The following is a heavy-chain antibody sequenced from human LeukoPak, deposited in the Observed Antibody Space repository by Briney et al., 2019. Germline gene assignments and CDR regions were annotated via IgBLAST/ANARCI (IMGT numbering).Heavy chain of an antibody. J-gene: IGHJ4*02. CDR3: AKGTDYYGSGGHFDF. D-gene: IGHD3-10*01. Sequence: PRGSLRLSCAASGFTFSSYAMSWVRQAPGEGLEWVSGISGGATSTDYADSVRGRFSISRDNFKNTVSLQMSSLRAEDTATYYCAKGTDYYGSGGHFDFWGQGALVTVSS. V-gene: IGHV3-23*01. CDR2: ISGGATST. CDR1: GFTFSSYA.